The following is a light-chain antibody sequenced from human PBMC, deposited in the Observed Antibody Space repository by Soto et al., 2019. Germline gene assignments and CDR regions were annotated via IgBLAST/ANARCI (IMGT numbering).Light chain of an antibody. CDR2: GAS. J-gene: IGKJ1*01. Sequence: MVLTQSPCTLSLSTREVATVAGRATESISSSYLAWYQQKPGQAPRLLIYGASSRATGIPDRFSGSGSGTDFTLTISRLEPEDFAVYYCQQYGSSPPWTFGQGTKVDI. CDR1: ESISSSY. CDR3: QQYGSSPPWT. V-gene: IGKV3-20*01.